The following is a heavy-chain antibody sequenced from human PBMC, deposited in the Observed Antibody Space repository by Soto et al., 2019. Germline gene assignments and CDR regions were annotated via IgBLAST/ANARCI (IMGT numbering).Heavy chain of an antibody. D-gene: IGHD3-10*01. J-gene: IGHJ5*02. CDR2: INHSGST. V-gene: IGHV4-34*01. CDR3: ARVGWFGELLGWFDP. Sequence: SETLSLTCAFYGGSFSGYYWSWIRQPPGKGLEWIGEINHSGSTNYNPSLKSRATISVDTSKNQFSLKLSSVTAADTAVYYCARVGWFGELLGWFDPWGQGTLVTVSS. CDR1: GGSFSGYY.